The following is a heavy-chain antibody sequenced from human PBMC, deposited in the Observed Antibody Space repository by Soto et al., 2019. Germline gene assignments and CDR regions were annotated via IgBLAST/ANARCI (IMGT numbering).Heavy chain of an antibody. J-gene: IGHJ4*02. CDR2: IYYTGKT. Sequence: PSETLSLTCSISGGTIGDYYWSWIRQPPGKGLEWLAYIYYTGKTDQNPSLERRVSISPGTSKNQFSLNLRSVTAADTAVHYCGRKHNRAGSFDSWGPGILVTVSS. V-gene: IGHV4-59*01. CDR1: GGTIGDYY. D-gene: IGHD2-21*01. CDR3: GRKHNRAGSFDS.